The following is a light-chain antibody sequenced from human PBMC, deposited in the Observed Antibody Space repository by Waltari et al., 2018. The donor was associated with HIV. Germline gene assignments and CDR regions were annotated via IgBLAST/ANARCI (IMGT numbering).Light chain of an antibody. J-gene: IGLJ2*01. CDR3: CSYAGGYTFV. V-gene: IGLV2-11*01. CDR1: SSDVGGYNY. Sequence: QSALTQPRSVSGSSGQSVTISCTGTSSDVGGYNYVSWYQQHPGKAPKLRIDDVTKRPSGVPDRFSGSKSGNTASLTISGLQAEDEADYYCCSYAGGYTFVFGGGTKVTVL. CDR2: DVT.